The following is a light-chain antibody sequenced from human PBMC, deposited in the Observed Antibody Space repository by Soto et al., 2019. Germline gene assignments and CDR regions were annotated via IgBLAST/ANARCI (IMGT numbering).Light chain of an antibody. Sequence: VFTKSPATLSLSPGERVTLSCSASQSIGSLLGWYQHKNGQAPRVVIFDASNRATGVPARFSGSGYGTDFNLTIGSLETEDVAVYYCQQRKHWPLTFVQGTRLEIK. V-gene: IGKV3-11*01. J-gene: IGKJ5*01. CDR1: QSIGSL. CDR3: QQRKHWPLT. CDR2: DAS.